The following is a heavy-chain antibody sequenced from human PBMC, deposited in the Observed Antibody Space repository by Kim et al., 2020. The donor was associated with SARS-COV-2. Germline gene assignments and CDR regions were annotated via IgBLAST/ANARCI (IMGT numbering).Heavy chain of an antibody. Sequence: GGSLRLSCAASGFTFSSYDMHWVRQATGKGLEWVSAIGTAGDTYYPGSVKGRFTISRENAKNSLYLQMNSLRAGDTAVYYCARAYYDILTGHLVYDYWGQGTLVTVSS. CDR3: ARAYYDILTGHLVYDY. CDR1: GFTFSSYD. J-gene: IGHJ4*02. CDR2: IGTAGDT. D-gene: IGHD3-9*01. V-gene: IGHV3-13*01.